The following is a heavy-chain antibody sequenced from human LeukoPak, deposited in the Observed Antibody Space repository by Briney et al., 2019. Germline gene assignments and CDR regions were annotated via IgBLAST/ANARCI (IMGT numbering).Heavy chain of an antibody. CDR2: ITGDGSST. D-gene: IGHD2/OR15-2a*01. V-gene: IGHV3-74*01. CDR3: VRLYAY. Sequence: PGGSLRLSCTASGFTLSNYFMHWVRQVPGEGPVWVPRITGDGSSTSYADSVKGRLTISRDNAKNTLYLQMNSLRAEDTALYYCVRLYAYWGQGTLVTVSS. J-gene: IGHJ4*02. CDR1: GFTLSNYF.